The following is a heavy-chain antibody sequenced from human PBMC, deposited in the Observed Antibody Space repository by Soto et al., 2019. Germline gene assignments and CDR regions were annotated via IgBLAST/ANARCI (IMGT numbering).Heavy chain of an antibody. V-gene: IGHV1-69*13. CDR3: ARGTVDTAMARFDY. Sequence: GASVKVSCKASGGTFSSYAISWVRQAPGQGLEWMGGIIPIFGTANYAQKFQGRVTITADESTSTAYMELSSLRSEDTAVYYCARGTVDTAMARFDYWGQGTLVTVSS. J-gene: IGHJ4*02. CDR1: GGTFSSYA. D-gene: IGHD5-18*01. CDR2: IIPIFGTA.